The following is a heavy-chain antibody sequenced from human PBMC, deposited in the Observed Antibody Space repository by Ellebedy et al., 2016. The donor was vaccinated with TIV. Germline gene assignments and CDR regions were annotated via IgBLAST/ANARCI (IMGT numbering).Heavy chain of an antibody. V-gene: IGHV1-18*01. Sequence: ASVKVSCXASGYTFTNFGISWVRQAPGQGLEWMGWVSPYNGNTNYALKFQARVTMTTDTSTSTAYMELRSLRSDDTALYFCARDSDYGGVTNHWYFNLWGRGTLVTVSS. J-gene: IGHJ2*01. D-gene: IGHD4-23*01. CDR2: VSPYNGNT. CDR3: ARDSDYGGVTNHWYFNL. CDR1: GYTFTNFG.